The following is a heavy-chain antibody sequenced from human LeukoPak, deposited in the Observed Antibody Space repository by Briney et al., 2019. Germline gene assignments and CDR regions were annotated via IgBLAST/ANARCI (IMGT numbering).Heavy chain of an antibody. D-gene: IGHD3-22*01. Sequence: RGSLRLPCVSSGFSFSNYAMSWVRQAPGKGLEWVSSISGSGGSTHYADSVKGRFTISRDKTKNTLYLQMNSLRAEDTAVYYCAKSAYYDASGYYREYYFDYWGQGTLVTVSS. J-gene: IGHJ4*02. V-gene: IGHV3-23*01. CDR2: ISGSGGST. CDR3: AKSAYYDASGYYREYYFDY. CDR1: GFSFSNYA.